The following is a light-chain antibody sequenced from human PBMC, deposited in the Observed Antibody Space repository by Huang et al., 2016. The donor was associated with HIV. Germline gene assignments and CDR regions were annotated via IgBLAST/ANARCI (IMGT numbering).Light chain of an antibody. J-gene: IGKJ2*01. V-gene: IGKV2-28*01. CDR2: LGS. CDR3: IQGLQTPYT. Sequence: DFVMTQSPLSLPVTPGEPASISCRSSQSLLHSNGYNYLDWYLQKPGHSPQLLIYLGSDRASGVPDRFSGSGSGTDFTLKISRVEAEDVGVYYCIQGLQTPYTFGQGTKLEIK. CDR1: QSLLHSNGYNY.